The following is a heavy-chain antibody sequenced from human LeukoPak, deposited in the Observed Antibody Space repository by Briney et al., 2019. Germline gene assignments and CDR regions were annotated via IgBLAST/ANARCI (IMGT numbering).Heavy chain of an antibody. V-gene: IGHV3-33*01. D-gene: IGHD5-24*01. CDR1: GFIFSGYG. CDR3: ARGNFRRDGYNFDY. CDR2: IWYDGSNK. Sequence: PGRSLRLSCVASGFIFSGYGMRWVRQAPGKGLEWVAVIWYDGSNKYYADSVKGRFTISRDNSKNTLYLQMNSLRAEDTAVFYCARGNFRRDGYNFDYWGQGTLVTVSS. J-gene: IGHJ4*02.